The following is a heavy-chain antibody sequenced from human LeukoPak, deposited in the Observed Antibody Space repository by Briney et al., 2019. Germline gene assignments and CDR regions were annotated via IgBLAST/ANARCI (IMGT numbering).Heavy chain of an antibody. CDR3: AREGTVDTAMVKRGYYYYYGMDV. CDR2: ISGSGGST. Sequence: PGGSLRLSCAASGFTFSSYAITWVRQAPGKGLEWVSAISGSGGSTYYADSVKGRFTFSRDNSKNTLYLQMNSLRAEDTAVYYCAREGTVDTAMVKRGYYYYYGMDVWGQGTTVTVSS. CDR1: GFTFSSYA. V-gene: IGHV3-23*01. J-gene: IGHJ6*02. D-gene: IGHD5-18*01.